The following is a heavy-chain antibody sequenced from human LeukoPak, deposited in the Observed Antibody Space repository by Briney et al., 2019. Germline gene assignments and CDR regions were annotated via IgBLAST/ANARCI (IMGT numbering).Heavy chain of an antibody. Sequence: PGGSLRLSCAASGFTFSSYAMSWVRQAPGKGLEGVSAISGSGGSTYYADSVKGRFTISRDNSKNTLYLQMNSLRAEDTAVYYCAKDHFEQWAIAVAGLDYWGQGTLVTVSS. CDR3: AKDHFEQWAIAVAGLDY. CDR2: ISGSGGST. V-gene: IGHV3-23*01. J-gene: IGHJ4*02. CDR1: GFTFSSYA. D-gene: IGHD6-19*01.